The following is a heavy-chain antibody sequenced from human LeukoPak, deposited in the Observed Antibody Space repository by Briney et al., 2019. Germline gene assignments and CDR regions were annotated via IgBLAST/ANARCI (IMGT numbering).Heavy chain of an antibody. Sequence: GGSLRLSCAASGFTFSSYAMHWVRQAPGKGLEYVSAISSNGGSTYYANSVKGRFTISRDNSKNTLYLQMGSLRAEDMAVYYCARDWSSGIPGAHFDYWGQGTLVTVSS. CDR1: GFTFSSYA. CDR2: ISSNGGST. D-gene: IGHD3-22*01. J-gene: IGHJ4*02. CDR3: ARDWSSGIPGAHFDY. V-gene: IGHV3-64*01.